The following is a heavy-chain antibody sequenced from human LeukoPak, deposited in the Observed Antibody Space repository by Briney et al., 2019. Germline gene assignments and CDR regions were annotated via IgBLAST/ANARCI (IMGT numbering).Heavy chain of an antibody. CDR3: ARDLIGGPAALIDY. V-gene: IGHV3-48*02. CDR1: GFTFSSYN. CDR2: ISTSDTI. D-gene: IGHD2-2*01. J-gene: IGHJ4*02. Sequence: GGSLRLSCEASGFTFSSYNINWVRQAPGKGLEWVSYISTSDTIYYADSVEGRFTISRDNAKSSLYLQMSSLRDEDTAVYYCARDLIGGPAALIDYWGQGTLVTVSS.